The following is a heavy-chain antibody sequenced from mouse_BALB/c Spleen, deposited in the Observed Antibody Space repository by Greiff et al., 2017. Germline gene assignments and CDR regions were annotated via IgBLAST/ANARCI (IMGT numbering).Heavy chain of an antibody. Sequence: EVKLMESGGGLVQPGGSLRLSCATSGFTFTDYYMSWVRQPPGKALEWLGFIRNKANGYTTEYSASVKGRFTISRDNSQSILYLQMNTLRAEDSATYYCARASYDYERAWFAYWGQGTLVTVSA. D-gene: IGHD2-4*01. J-gene: IGHJ3*01. CDR1: GFTFTDYY. CDR2: IRNKANGYTT. CDR3: ARASYDYERAWFAY. V-gene: IGHV7-3*02.